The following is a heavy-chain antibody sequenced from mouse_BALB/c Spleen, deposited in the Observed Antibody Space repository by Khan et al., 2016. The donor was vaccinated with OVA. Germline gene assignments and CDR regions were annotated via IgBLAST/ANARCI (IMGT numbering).Heavy chain of an antibody. D-gene: IGHD2-14*01. CDR2: INPSSGYT. CDR3: ARDGANYGNDGWFAY. J-gene: IGHJ3*01. V-gene: IGHV1-4*01. CDR1: GYTFTSYT. Sequence: QVQLKQSGAELARPGASVKMSCKASGYTFTSYTIHWIKQRPGQGLEWIGYINPSSGYTNYNQKFKDKATLTAAKSSTTAYMHLSSLTSDDSAVYYCARDGANYGNDGWFAYWGQGTLVTVSA.